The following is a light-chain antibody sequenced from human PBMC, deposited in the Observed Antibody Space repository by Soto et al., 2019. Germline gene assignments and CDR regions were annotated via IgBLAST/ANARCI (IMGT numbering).Light chain of an antibody. V-gene: IGLV2-11*01. CDR3: CSYAGSYTWV. CDR2: DVS. CDR1: SSDVGDYNY. Sequence: QSVLTQPRSVSGSPGQSVTISCTGTSSDVGDYNYVSWYQHHPGKAPKLMTYDVSKRPSGVPDRFSGSKSGNTASLTISGLQAEDEADYYCCSYAGSYTWVFGGGTKLTVL. J-gene: IGLJ3*02.